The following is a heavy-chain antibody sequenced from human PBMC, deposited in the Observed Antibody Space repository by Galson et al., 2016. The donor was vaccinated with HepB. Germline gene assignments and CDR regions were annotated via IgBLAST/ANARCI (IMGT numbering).Heavy chain of an antibody. CDR1: GASISGYY. CDR2: IYYSGRT. V-gene: IGHV4-59*01. J-gene: IGHJ6*02. CDR3: ARDDGRGWYGFHYGIDV. Sequence: ETLSLTCTVSGASISGYYLSWIRQPPGKGLEWIGYIYYSGRTNYNPSLKSRVTISVDTSKNQFSLKLSPVTAAETAVYYGARDDGRGWYGFHYGIDVWGQGTTVTVSS. D-gene: IGHD6-19*01.